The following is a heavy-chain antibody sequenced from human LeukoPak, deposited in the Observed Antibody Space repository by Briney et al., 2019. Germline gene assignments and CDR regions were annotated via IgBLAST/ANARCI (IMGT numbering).Heavy chain of an antibody. CDR1: GFTFSDYY. CDR3: ARVRVVVAAIHFDY. V-gene: IGHV3-11*01. Sequence: GGSLRLSCAASGFTFSDYYMSWIRQAPGKGLEWVSYISSSGSTIYYADSVKGRFTISRDNAKNSLYLQMNSLRAEDTAVYYCARVRVVVAAIHFDYWGQGTLVTVSS. CDR2: ISSSGSTI. J-gene: IGHJ4*02. D-gene: IGHD2-15*01.